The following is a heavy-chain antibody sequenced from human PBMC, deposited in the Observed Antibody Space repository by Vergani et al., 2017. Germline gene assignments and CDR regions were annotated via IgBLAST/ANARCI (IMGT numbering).Heavy chain of an antibody. CDR3: ARGSRAAGYSGPDS. CDR2: ILCSGTA. V-gene: IGHV4-61*09. D-gene: IGHD6-13*01. CDR1: GCSKGRFWYY. J-gene: IGHJ4*02. Sequence: QVQLKGAGPGMVKASTAPFPTCTGPGCSKGRFWYYLNLVRQSAGKRLEMVGDILCSGTANYNPSFQGRVSMSVATSKNQFSLTLSSVNATDTAVYYCARGSRAAGYSGPDSWGQGTRVTVSS.